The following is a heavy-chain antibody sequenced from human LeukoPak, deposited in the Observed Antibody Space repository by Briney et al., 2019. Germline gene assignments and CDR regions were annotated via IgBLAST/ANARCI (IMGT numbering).Heavy chain of an antibody. CDR3: ARDGYHGRGSIY. Sequence: PSETLSLTCTVSGASISVGPYYWAWIRQSPGKGLEWIGSFYSTGNTYSNPSLESRVTVSLDASKNQFSLNLNSVTAADTAVYYCARDGYHGRGSIYWGQGIRVTVSS. J-gene: IGHJ4*02. V-gene: IGHV4-39*07. D-gene: IGHD5-12*01. CDR1: GASISVGPYY. CDR2: FYSTGNT.